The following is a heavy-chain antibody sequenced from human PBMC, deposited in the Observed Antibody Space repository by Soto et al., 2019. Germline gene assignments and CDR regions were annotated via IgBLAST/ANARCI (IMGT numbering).Heavy chain of an antibody. CDR1: GFTFATYT. D-gene: IGHD1-26*01. V-gene: IGHV3-23*01. CDR2: ITGGGST. J-gene: IGHJ4*02. Sequence: EVQLLESGGGLVQPGGSLRLSCAASGFTFATYTMNWFRQSPGKGLQWVSAITGGGSTYYADSVKGHFTISRDNSNETLYLQMNSLRVEDSAVYYCAKGSGSYYDCFEHWGRGTLMTVSS. CDR3: AKGSGSYYDCFEH.